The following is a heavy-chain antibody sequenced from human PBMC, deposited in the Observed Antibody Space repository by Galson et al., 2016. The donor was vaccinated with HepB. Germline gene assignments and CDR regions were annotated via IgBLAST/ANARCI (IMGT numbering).Heavy chain of an antibody. J-gene: IGHJ6*01. CDR1: GFTISSDY. Sequence: SLRLSCAASGFTISSDYMSWVRQAPGKGLEFVSVSYSGGNTYYAESVKGRFTISGDNSTNMLFLQMNSLRADDTAVYYCARDPGFRNGMDVWGQGTTVTVSS. CDR2: SYSGGNT. CDR3: ARDPGFRNGMDV. V-gene: IGHV3-53*01.